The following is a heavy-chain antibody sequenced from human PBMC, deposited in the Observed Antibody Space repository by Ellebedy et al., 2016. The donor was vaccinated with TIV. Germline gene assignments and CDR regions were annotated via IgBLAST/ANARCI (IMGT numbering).Heavy chain of an antibody. Sequence: SETLSLTCTVSGGSISSYYWSWIRQPPGKGLEWIGYIYYSGSTNYNPSLKSRVTISVDTSKNQFSLKLSSVTAADTAVYYCARVGASGWYYYYGMDVWGQGTTVTVSS. J-gene: IGHJ6*02. CDR1: GGSISSYY. V-gene: IGHV4-59*01. CDR2: IYYSGST. D-gene: IGHD6-19*01. CDR3: ARVGASGWYYYYGMDV.